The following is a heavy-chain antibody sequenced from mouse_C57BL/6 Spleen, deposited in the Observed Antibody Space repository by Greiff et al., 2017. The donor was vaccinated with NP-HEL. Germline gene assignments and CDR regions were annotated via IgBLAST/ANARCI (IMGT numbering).Heavy chain of an antibody. V-gene: IGHV1-15*01. CDR2: IDPETGGT. CDR1: GYTFTDYE. J-gene: IGHJ3*01. Sequence: VKVVESGAELVRPGASVTLSCKASGYTFTDYEMHWVKQTPVHGLEWIGAIDPETGGTAYNQKFKGKAILTADKSSITAYMELRSLTSEDSAVYYCTPFAYWGQGTLVTVSA. CDR3: TPFAY.